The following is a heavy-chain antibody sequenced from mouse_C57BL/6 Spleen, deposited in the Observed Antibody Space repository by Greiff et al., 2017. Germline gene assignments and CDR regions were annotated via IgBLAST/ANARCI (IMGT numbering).Heavy chain of an antibody. CDR1: GYAFSSSW. CDR2: IYPGDGDT. V-gene: IGHV1-82*01. Sequence: QVQLQQSGPELVKPGASVKISCKASGYAFSSSWMNWVKQRPGKGLEWIGRIYPGDGDTNYNGKFKGKATLTADKSSSTAYMQLSSLTSEDSAVYFCAIGYDWFAYWGQGTLVTVSA. CDR3: AIGYDWFAY. D-gene: IGHD2-2*01. J-gene: IGHJ3*01.